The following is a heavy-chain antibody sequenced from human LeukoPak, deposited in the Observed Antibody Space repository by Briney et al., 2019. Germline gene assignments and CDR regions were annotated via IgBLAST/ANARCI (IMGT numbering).Heavy chain of an antibody. Sequence: PGGSLRLSCAASGFSFDDYGMSWVPQARGKGLEWVSGINWNGGSTNYADSVKGRFTISRDNAKNSLYLQVNSLRAEDTALYYCAREHYTAGFDYWGQGTLVTVSS. CDR2: INWNGGST. V-gene: IGHV3-20*04. CDR1: GFSFDDYG. D-gene: IGHD2-2*02. CDR3: AREHYTAGFDY. J-gene: IGHJ4*02.